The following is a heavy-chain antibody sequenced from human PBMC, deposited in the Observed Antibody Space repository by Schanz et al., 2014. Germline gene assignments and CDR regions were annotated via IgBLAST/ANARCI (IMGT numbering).Heavy chain of an antibody. CDR3: ARAQGVIRLYYGVDV. J-gene: IGHJ6*02. Sequence: EAQLLESGGGLVQPGGSLRLSCAASGFTFRNYALSWVRQAPGKGLEWVSTIYSSGSTYYADSVRGRFTISRDNSMNTVYLQMNSLRSDDAAVYYCARAQGVIRLYYGVDVWGQGTTVTVSS. V-gene: IGHV3-23*05. D-gene: IGHD3-10*01. CDR1: GFTFRNYA. CDR2: IYSSGST.